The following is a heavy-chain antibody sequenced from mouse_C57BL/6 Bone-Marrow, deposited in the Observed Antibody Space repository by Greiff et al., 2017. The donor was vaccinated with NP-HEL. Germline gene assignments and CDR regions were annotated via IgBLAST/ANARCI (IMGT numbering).Heavy chain of an antibody. CDR3: AREGVTTGFAY. J-gene: IGHJ3*01. CDR2: IYPGGGYT. CDR1: GYTFTNYW. V-gene: IGHV1-63*01. Sequence: LQESGAELVRPGTSVKMSCKASGYTFTNYWIGWAKQRPGHGLEWIGDIYPGGGYTNYNEKFKGKATLTADKSSSTAYMQFSSLTSEDSAIYYCAREGVTTGFAYWGQGTLVTVSA. D-gene: IGHD2-2*01.